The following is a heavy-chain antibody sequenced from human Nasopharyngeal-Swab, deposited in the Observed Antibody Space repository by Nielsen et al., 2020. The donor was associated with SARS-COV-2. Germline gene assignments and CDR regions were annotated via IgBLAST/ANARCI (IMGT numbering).Heavy chain of an antibody. Sequence: GGSLRLSCAASGFTFIYQYMSWFRQAPGKGLEWVSYFYSGGGTYYADSVKGRFTISRENSKNTLYLQMNSLRAEDAGVYYCATGFRDSSSLHYWGQGTLVTVSS. CDR1: GFTFIYQY. D-gene: IGHD6-6*01. V-gene: IGHV3-66*01. CDR3: ATGFRDSSSLHY. J-gene: IGHJ4*02. CDR2: FYSGGGT.